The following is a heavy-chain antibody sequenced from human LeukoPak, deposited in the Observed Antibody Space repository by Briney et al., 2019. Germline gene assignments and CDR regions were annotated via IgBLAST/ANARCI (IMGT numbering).Heavy chain of an antibody. D-gene: IGHD3-10*01. CDR3: AKSPFITMVRGGGYMDV. CDR1: GFTFSTYA. Sequence: PGGSLRLSCAASGFTFSTYAMSWVRQAPGKGLEWVSAISGSGGSTYYADSVKGRFTISRDNSKNTLYLQMNSLRAEDTAVYYCAKSPFITMVRGGGYMDVWGKGTTVTVSS. J-gene: IGHJ6*03. V-gene: IGHV3-23*01. CDR2: ISGSGGST.